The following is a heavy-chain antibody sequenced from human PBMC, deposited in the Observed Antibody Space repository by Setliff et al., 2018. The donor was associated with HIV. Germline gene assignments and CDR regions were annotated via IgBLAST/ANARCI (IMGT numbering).Heavy chain of an antibody. CDR1: GGSVSSSGYY. D-gene: IGHD6-6*01. V-gene: IGHV4-39*07. CDR2: VYYTGST. CDR3: ARGGYIAARFYYFDY. Sequence: SETLSLTCTLSGGSVSSSGYYWGWLRQPPGQGPEWIGSVYYTGSTYYGLSLNSRVTISVDTSKNQFSLKLSSVTAADTAVYYCARGGYIAARFYYFDYWGQGLLVTVSS. J-gene: IGHJ4*02.